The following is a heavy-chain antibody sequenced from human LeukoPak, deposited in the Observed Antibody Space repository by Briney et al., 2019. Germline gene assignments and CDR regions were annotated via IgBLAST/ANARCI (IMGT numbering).Heavy chain of an antibody. D-gene: IGHD4-11*01. Sequence: PGGSLRLSCAASGFTFSSYGMHWVRQAPGKGLEWVAFIRYDGSNKYYADSVKGRFTISRDNSKNTLYLQMNSLRAEDTAVYYCAKDRDDYISPGTWEVFDYWGQGTLVTVPS. V-gene: IGHV3-30*02. J-gene: IGHJ4*02. CDR1: GFTFSSYG. CDR2: IRYDGSNK. CDR3: AKDRDDYISPGTWEVFDY.